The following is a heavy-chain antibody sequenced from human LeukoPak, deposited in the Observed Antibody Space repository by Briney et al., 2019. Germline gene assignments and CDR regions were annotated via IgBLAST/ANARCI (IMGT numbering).Heavy chain of an antibody. Sequence: PSETLSLTCTVSGGSFSSSNYYWSWIRQPPGKGLEWIGYIYYSGSTNYNPSLKSRVTISVDTSKNQFSLKLSSVTAADTAVYYCAREFYYGSGSYILDYWGQGTLVTVSS. J-gene: IGHJ4*02. CDR1: GGSFSSSNYY. V-gene: IGHV4-61*01. CDR2: IYYSGST. D-gene: IGHD3-10*01. CDR3: AREFYYGSGSYILDY.